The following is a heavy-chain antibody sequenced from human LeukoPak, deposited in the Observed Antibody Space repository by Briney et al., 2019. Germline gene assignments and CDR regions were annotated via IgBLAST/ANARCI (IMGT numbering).Heavy chain of an antibody. D-gene: IGHD2/OR15-2a*01. Sequence: PGGSLRLSCAASGFTFSSYAMSWVRQAPGKGLEWVSGISYGGDYTYYADSVKGRFTISRDNSRNTPSLQMNSLRAEDTAIYYCAKDSATVGGPDFGEWGQGTLVTVSS. V-gene: IGHV3-23*01. CDR3: AKDSATVGGPDFGE. CDR1: GFTFSSYA. CDR2: ISYGGDYT. J-gene: IGHJ4*02.